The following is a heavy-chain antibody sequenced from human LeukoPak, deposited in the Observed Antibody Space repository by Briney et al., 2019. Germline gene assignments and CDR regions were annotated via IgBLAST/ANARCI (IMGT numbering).Heavy chain of an antibody. V-gene: IGHV5-51*01. J-gene: IGHJ6*03. D-gene: IGHD2-2*01. CDR2: IYPGDSDT. Sequence: GESLKISCKGSGYSFTSYWIGWVRQMPGKGLEWMGIIYPGDSDTRYSPSFQDQVTISADKSISTAYLQWSSLKASDTAMYYCARHRYCSSTSCPLDYYYMDVWGKGTTVTVSS. CDR1: GYSFTSYW. CDR3: ARHRYCSSTSCPLDYYYMDV.